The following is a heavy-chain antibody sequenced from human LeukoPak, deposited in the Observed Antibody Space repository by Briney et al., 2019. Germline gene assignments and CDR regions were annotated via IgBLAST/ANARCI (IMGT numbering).Heavy chain of an antibody. CDR3: ASIGVNYYSWFDY. CDR1: GASISTDGFY. CDR2: IYYRGTT. Sequence: SETLSLTCSVSGASISTDGFYWSWIRQHPGKGLEWIGYIYYRGTTNYNPSLKSRITMSLDTSKKQFSLNLFSVTAADTAIYFCASIGVNYYSWFDYWGQGTQVTVSS. J-gene: IGHJ4*02. D-gene: IGHD3-10*01. V-gene: IGHV4-31*03.